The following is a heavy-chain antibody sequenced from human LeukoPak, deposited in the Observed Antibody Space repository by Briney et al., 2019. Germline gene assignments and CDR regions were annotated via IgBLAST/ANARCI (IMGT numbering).Heavy chain of an antibody. CDR2: IDGGGSST. V-gene: IGHV3-74*01. D-gene: IGHD3-22*01. Sequence: GGSLRLSCVASGFTFSNYWVHWVRQVPGKGLVWVSRIDGGGSSTSYADSVKGRFFISRDNTLYLQMNSLRVEDTAVYYCARGPGSSGGAYVGDYWGHGTLVTVSS. CDR3: ARGPGSSGGAYVGDY. J-gene: IGHJ4*01. CDR1: GFTFSNYW.